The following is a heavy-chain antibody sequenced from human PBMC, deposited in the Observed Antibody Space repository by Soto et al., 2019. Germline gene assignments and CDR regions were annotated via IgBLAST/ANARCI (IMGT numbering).Heavy chain of an antibody. Sequence: SETLSLTCTVSGGSISSGDYYWSWIRQPPGKGLEWIGYIYYSGSTYYNPSLKSRVTISVDTSKNQFSLKLSSVTAADTAVYYCARSKIAAAGTDFDYWGRGTLVTVSS. J-gene: IGHJ4*02. V-gene: IGHV4-30-4*01. CDR2: IYYSGST. CDR3: ARSKIAAAGTDFDY. D-gene: IGHD6-13*01. CDR1: GGSISSGDYY.